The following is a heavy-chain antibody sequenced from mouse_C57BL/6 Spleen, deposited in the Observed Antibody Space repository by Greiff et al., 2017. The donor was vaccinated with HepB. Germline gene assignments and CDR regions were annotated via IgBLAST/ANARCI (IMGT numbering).Heavy chain of an antibody. J-gene: IGHJ4*01. CDR3: GKADYAMDY. Sequence: VQLQQSGPELVKPGASVKISCKASGYTFTDYYMNWVKQSHGKSLEWIGDINPNNGGTSYNQKFKGKATLTVDKSSSTAYMELRSLTSEDSAVYYRGKADYAMDYWGQGTPVTGSS. CDR2: INPNNGGT. V-gene: IGHV1-26*01. CDR1: GYTFTDYY.